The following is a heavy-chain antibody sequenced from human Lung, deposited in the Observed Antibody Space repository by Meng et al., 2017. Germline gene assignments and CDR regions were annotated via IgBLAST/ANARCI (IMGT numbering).Heavy chain of an antibody. CDR3: AHIVLYDSYDY. CDR2: IYWDDDK. CDR1: GFSLSTSGVG. D-gene: IGHD3-22*01. J-gene: IGHJ4*02. Sequence: QITLKESCPTLVKPTQTLTLTGHFSGFSLSTSGVGVGWIRQPPGKALEWLALIYWDDDKRYSPSLKSRLTITKDTSKNQVVLTMTNMDPVDTATYYCAHIVLYDSYDYWGQGTLVTVSS. V-gene: IGHV2-5*02.